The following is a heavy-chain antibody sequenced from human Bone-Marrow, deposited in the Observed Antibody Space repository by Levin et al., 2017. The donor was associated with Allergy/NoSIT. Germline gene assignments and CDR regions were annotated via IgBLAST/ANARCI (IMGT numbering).Heavy chain of an antibody. CDR1: GYIFNDYY. J-gene: IGHJ6*02. CDR3: ARDLVGTTGGMDV. Sequence: GESLKISCKTSGYIFNDYYIHWVRQAPGQGFEWLGRVNPDGGGTRYAQKFRGRVTVTIDTSISTAFMEVVRLRSDDTAVYYCARDLVGTTGGMDVWGQGTTIIVSS. D-gene: IGHD1/OR15-1a*01. CDR2: VNPDGGGT. V-gene: IGHV1-2*02.